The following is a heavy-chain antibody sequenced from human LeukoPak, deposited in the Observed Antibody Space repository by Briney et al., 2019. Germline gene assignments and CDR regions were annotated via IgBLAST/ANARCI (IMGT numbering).Heavy chain of an antibody. D-gene: IGHD3-10*01. CDR2: ISSSSSTI. J-gene: IGHJ6*02. CDR1: GFTFSSYS. V-gene: IGHV3-48*04. Sequence: GGSLRLSCAASGFTFSSYSMNWVRQAPGKGLEWVSYISSSSSTIYCADSVKGRFTISRDNAKNSLYLQMNSLRAEGTAVYYCASLWFGELMYYYGMDVWGQGTTVTVSS. CDR3: ASLWFGELMYYYGMDV.